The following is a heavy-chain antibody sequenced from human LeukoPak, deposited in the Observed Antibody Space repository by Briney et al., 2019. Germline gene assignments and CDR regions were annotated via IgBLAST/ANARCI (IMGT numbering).Heavy chain of an antibody. CDR2: IIPILGIA. J-gene: IGHJ3*02. Sequence: ASVKVSCKASGYTFTSYGISWVRQAPGQGLEWMGRIIPILGIANYAQKFQGRVTITADKSTSTAYMELSSLRSEDTAVYYCAREKSSGRHGGAFDIWGQGTMVTVSS. CDR1: GYTFTSYG. D-gene: IGHD6-19*01. V-gene: IGHV1-69*04. CDR3: AREKSSGRHGGAFDI.